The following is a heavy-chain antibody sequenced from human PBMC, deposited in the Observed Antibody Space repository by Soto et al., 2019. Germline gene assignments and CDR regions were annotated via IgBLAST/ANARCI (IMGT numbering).Heavy chain of an antibody. CDR3: ARSDVFDI. V-gene: IGHV3-74*01. CDR1: GISFSSYW. Sequence: GGSLRLSCAASGISFSSYWMHWVRQAPGKGLVWVSRIKSDGSSISYVDSVKGRFTISRDNAKNTLYLQMNSLRADDTAVYYCARSDVFDIWGQGTMVTVSS. J-gene: IGHJ3*02. CDR2: IKSDGSSI.